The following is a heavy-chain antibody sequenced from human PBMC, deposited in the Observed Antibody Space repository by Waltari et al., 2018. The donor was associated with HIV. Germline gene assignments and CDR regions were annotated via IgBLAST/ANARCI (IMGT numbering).Heavy chain of an antibody. CDR1: GFTFTSYW. CDR3: ASGGSYYYYYYMDV. Sequence: EVQLVESGGGFVQPGGSMRLSCAASGFTFTSYWTTWVRKAPGKGLRWVSRINRDGSTTNYADSVKGRFTISRDNAKNTLYLQMNSLRAEDTAVYYCASGGSYYYYYYMDVWGKGTTVTVSS. CDR2: INRDGSTT. J-gene: IGHJ6*03. D-gene: IGHD1-26*01. V-gene: IGHV3-74*01.